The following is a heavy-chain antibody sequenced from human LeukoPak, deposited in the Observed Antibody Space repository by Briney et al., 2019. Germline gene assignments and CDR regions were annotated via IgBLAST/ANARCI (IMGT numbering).Heavy chain of an antibody. D-gene: IGHD2-2*01. CDR3: ARGVWRQDIVVVPAAVFDY. V-gene: IGHV3-30-3*01. CDR1: GFTFSSYA. Sequence: PGRSLRLSCAASGFTFSSYAMPWVRQAPGKGLEWVAVISYDGSNKYYADSVKGRFTISRDNSKNTLYLQMNSLRAEDTAVYYCARGVWRQDIVVVPAAVFDYWGQGTLVTVSS. J-gene: IGHJ4*02. CDR2: ISYDGSNK.